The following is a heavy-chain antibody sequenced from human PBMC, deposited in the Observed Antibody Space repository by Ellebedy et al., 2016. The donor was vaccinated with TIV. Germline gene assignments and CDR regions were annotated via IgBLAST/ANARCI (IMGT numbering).Heavy chain of an antibody. V-gene: IGHV3-21*06. D-gene: IGHD3-3*01. CDR1: GFTFSIAG. J-gene: IGHJ4*02. CDR2: IDFSGTGT. Sequence: GESLKISCGASGFTFSIAGMTWVRQVPGKGLEWVATIDFSGTGTYYADSVKGRFIISRDNTKNSVFLQMNSLGVEDTAVYYCARDGSEWSRDHWGQGTLVTVSS. CDR3: ARDGSEWSRDH.